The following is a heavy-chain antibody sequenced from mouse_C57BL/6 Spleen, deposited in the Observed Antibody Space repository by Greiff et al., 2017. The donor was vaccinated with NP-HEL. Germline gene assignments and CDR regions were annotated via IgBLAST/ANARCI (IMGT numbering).Heavy chain of an antibody. D-gene: IGHD2-1*01. V-gene: IGHV1-64*01. J-gene: IGHJ4*01. CDR1: GYTFTSYW. CDR2: IHPNSGST. CDR3: ARGGIYYGNYDYAMDY. Sequence: QVQLQQPGAELVKPGASVKLSCKASGYTFTSYWMHCVKQRPGQGLEWIGMIHPNSGSTNYNEKFKSKATLTVDKSSSTAYMQLSSLTSEDSAVYYCARGGIYYGNYDYAMDYWGQGTSVTVSS.